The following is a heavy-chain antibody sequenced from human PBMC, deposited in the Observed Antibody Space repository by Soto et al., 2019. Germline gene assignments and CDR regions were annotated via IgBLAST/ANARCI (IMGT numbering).Heavy chain of an antibody. J-gene: IGHJ4*02. CDR1: GYTFTSYG. CDR2: ISAYNGDS. CDR3: ARYSLSASGWELFDY. Sequence: ASVKVSCKASGYTFTSYGISWVRQAPGQGLERVGWISAYNGDSNYAQKLQGRVTMTTDTSTSTAYMELRSLRSDDTAVYYCARYSLSASGWELFDYWGQGTLVTVSS. V-gene: IGHV1-18*01. D-gene: IGHD6-19*01.